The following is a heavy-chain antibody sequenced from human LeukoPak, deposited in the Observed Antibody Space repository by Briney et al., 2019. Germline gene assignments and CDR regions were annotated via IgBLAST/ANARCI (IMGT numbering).Heavy chain of an antibody. J-gene: IGHJ4*02. Sequence: SETLSLTCAVYGGSFSGYYWSWIRQPPGKGLEWIGEINHSGSTNYNPSLKSRVTISVDTSKNQFSLKLNSVTAADTAVYYFARAWSSGGYHDYWGQGALVTVSS. V-gene: IGHV4-34*01. CDR1: GGSFSGYY. CDR2: INHSGST. D-gene: IGHD2-15*01. CDR3: ARAWSSGGYHDY.